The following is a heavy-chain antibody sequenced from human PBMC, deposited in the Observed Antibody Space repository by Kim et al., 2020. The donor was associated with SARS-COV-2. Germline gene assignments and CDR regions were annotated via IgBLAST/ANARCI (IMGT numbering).Heavy chain of an antibody. CDR3: AREVYGAKRNGAGWYFDY. CDR2: IIPIFGTA. Sequence: SVKVSCKASGGTFSSYAISWVRQAPGQGLEWMGGIIPIFGTANYAQKFQGRVTITADESTSTAYMELSSLRSEDTAVYYCAREVYGAKRNGAGWYFDYWGQGTLVTVSS. D-gene: IGHD4-17*01. CDR1: GGTFSSYA. J-gene: IGHJ4*02. V-gene: IGHV1-69*13.